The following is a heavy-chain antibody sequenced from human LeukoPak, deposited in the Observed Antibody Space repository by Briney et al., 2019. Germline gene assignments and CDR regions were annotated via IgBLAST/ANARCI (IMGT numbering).Heavy chain of an antibody. J-gene: IGHJ6*03. CDR2: MSGSGGST. Sequence: GGSLRLSCAASGFTFSSYGMSWVRQAPGKGLEWVSAMSGSGGSTYYADPVKGRFTISRDNAKNSLYLQMNSLRAEDTAIYYCARDPYNGNYGDSYYYYMDVWGKGTTVTISS. V-gene: IGHV3-23*01. CDR3: ARDPYNGNYGDSYYYYMDV. CDR1: GFTFSSYG. D-gene: IGHD1-26*01.